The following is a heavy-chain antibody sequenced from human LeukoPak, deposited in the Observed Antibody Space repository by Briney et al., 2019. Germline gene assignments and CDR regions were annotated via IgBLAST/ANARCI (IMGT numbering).Heavy chain of an antibody. CDR3: ARDRQSDY. J-gene: IGHJ4*02. CDR1: GFIFSSFW. CDR2: IKPDGSEK. V-gene: IGHV3-7*01. Sequence: GGSLRLSCAASGFIFSSFWVGWVRQAPGKGLEWVANIKPDGSEKYYVDSVRGRFTISRDNAKNSLYLQMNSLRAEDTAVYYCARDRQSDYWGQGTLVTVSS. D-gene: IGHD6-6*01.